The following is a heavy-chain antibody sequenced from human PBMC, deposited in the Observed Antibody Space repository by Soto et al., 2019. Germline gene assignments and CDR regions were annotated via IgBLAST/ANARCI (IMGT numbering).Heavy chain of an antibody. J-gene: IGHJ6*02. Sequence: QVQLVQSGDEVKKPGASVKVSCKASGYTFTTYRISWVRQAPGQGLEWMGWISAYNGDTQYAQNVQDRVSMTTDTPTTTAYMELRSLRSDGTAVYYCAREDSWPYYSYGMDVWGQGTTVTVSS. CDR2: ISAYNGDT. V-gene: IGHV1-18*01. CDR1: GYTFTTYR. D-gene: IGHD6-13*01. CDR3: AREDSWPYYSYGMDV.